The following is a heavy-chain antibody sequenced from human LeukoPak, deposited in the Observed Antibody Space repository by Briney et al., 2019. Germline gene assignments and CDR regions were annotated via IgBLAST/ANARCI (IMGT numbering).Heavy chain of an antibody. J-gene: IGHJ4*02. CDR1: GYSFTSYW. Sequence: GESLKISCKASGYSFTSYWIGWVRQMPGKGLEWMGITYPGDSDTRYSPSFQGQVIISADKSISTAYLQWGSLRTSDTAMYYCAKYGSSGSGSGPDYWGQGTLVTVSS. CDR2: TYPGDSDT. CDR3: AKYGSSGSGSGPDY. V-gene: IGHV5-51*01. D-gene: IGHD3-10*01.